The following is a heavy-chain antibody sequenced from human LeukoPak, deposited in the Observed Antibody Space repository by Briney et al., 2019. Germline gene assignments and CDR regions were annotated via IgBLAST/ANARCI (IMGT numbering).Heavy chain of an antibody. D-gene: IGHD3-16*01. CDR2: IYNSGNT. Sequence: PSETLSLTCTVSGGSINSYYWTWIRQPPGKGLEWIGNIYNSGNTNYNPSLKSRVTISVDTSKNQFSLKLNSVTAADTAVYYCARESGSYLWRSWFNPWGQGTLVTVSS. V-gene: IGHV4-59*01. J-gene: IGHJ5*02. CDR3: ARESGSYLWRSWFNP. CDR1: GGSINSYY.